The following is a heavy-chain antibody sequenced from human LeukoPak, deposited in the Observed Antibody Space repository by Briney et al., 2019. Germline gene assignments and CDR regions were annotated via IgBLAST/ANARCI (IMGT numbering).Heavy chain of an antibody. J-gene: IGHJ6*03. V-gene: IGHV3-21*01. Sequence: GGSLRLSCAASGLTVSSNYISWVRQAPGKGLEWVSSISSSSSYIYYADSVKGRFTISRDNAKNSLYLQMNSLRAEDTAVYYCARGPNYYYYMDVWGKGTTVTVSS. CDR1: GLTVSSNY. CDR2: ISSSSSYI. CDR3: ARGPNYYYYMDV.